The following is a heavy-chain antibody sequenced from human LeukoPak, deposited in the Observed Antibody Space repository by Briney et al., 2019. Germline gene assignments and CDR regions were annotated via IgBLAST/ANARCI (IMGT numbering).Heavy chain of an antibody. CDR3: ARPGGYYDSSGFDY. D-gene: IGHD3-22*01. V-gene: IGHV4-39*01. CDR2: IYYSGST. J-gene: IGHJ4*02. CDR1: GGSISSSSYY. Sequence: SETPSLTCTVSGGSISSSSYYWGWIRQPPGKGLEWIGSIYYSGSTYYNPSLKSRVTISVDTSKNQFSLKLSSVTAADTAVYYCARPGGYYDSSGFDYWGQGTPVTVSS.